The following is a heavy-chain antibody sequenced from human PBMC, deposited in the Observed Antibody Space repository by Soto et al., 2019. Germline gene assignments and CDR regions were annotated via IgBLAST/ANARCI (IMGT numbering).Heavy chain of an antibody. D-gene: IGHD1-7*01. J-gene: IGHJ4*02. CDR1: GFTFSSYA. CDR3: ATPVDLYNGNYVQNDY. CDR2: ISYDGSNK. Sequence: HPGGSLRLSCAASGFTFSSYAMHWVRQAPGKGLEWVAVISYDGSNKYYADSVKGRFTISRDNSKNTLYLQMNSLRAEDTAVYYCATPVDLYNGNYVQNDYWGRGPLVTVSS. V-gene: IGHV3-30-3*01.